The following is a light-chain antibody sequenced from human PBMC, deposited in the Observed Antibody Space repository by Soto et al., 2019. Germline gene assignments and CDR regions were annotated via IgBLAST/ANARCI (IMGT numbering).Light chain of an antibody. CDR3: QQYSGYSGT. Sequence: DIRMTKSPSTLSAAVGDRFIITFRASQRISGWLAWYQQKPGKAPKLLISDASTLASGVPSRFSGSGSGTEVTLSISSLQPDERATYYCQQYSGYSGTFGQGTRWIS. V-gene: IGKV1-5*01. CDR2: DAS. J-gene: IGKJ1*01. CDR1: QRISGW.